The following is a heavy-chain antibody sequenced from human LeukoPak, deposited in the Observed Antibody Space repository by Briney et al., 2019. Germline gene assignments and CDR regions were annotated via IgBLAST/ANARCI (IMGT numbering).Heavy chain of an antibody. CDR3: ASQIGTTGYYYYYMDV. V-gene: IGHV3-23*01. CDR1: GFTFSSYA. J-gene: IGHJ6*03. D-gene: IGHD1-7*01. Sequence: PGGSPRLSCAASGFTFSSYAMSWVRQAPGKGLEWVSAISGSGGSTYYADSVKGRFTISRDNSKNTLYLQMNSLRAEDTAVYYCASQIGTTGYYYYYMDVWGKGTTVTVSS. CDR2: ISGSGGST.